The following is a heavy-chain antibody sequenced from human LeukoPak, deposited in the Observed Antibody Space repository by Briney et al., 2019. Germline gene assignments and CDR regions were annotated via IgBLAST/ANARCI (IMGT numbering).Heavy chain of an antibody. Sequence: PGGSLRLSCAVSGFTVSGNYMSWVRQAPGKGLEWVSAISGSGGSTYYADSVKGRFTISRDNSKNTLYLQMNSLRAEDTAVYYCAKNDYDFWSGYYTCVDYWGQGTLVTVSS. CDR1: GFTVSGNY. J-gene: IGHJ4*02. CDR2: ISGSGGST. CDR3: AKNDYDFWSGYYTCVDY. V-gene: IGHV3-23*01. D-gene: IGHD3-3*01.